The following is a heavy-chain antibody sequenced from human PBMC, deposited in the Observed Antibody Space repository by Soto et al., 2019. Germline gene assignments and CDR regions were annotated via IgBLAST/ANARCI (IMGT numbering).Heavy chain of an antibody. V-gene: IGHV4-31*02. CDR1: GGSISSGGYY. Sequence: PSETLSLTCTVSGGSISSGGYYWSWIRQHPGKGLEWIGYIYYSGSTYYNPSLKSRVTISVDTSKNQFSLKLSSVTAADTAVYYCARGLVRDYDILTGYSYFFDYWGQGTLVTVSS. D-gene: IGHD3-9*01. CDR2: IYYSGST. CDR3: ARGLVRDYDILTGYSYFFDY. J-gene: IGHJ4*02.